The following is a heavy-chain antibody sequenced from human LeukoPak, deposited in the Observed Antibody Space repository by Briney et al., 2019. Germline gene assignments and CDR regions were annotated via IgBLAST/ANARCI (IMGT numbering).Heavy chain of an antibody. D-gene: IGHD1-26*01. CDR2: INPGGGST. Sequence: SVSVSCKASGYTFINYYMHWVRQAPGQGLEWMGIINPGGGSTSYAQKFQGRVTMTSDTSTSTVYMDLSSLRSEDTAVYYCARGERSGSFDYWGQGSLVPDSS. V-gene: IGHV1-46*01. CDR1: GYTFINYY. J-gene: IGHJ4*02. CDR3: ARGERSGSFDY.